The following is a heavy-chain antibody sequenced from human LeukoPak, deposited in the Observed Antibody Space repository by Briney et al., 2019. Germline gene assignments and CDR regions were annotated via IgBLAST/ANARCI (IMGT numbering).Heavy chain of an antibody. V-gene: IGHV3-30*03. Sequence: GGSLRLSCAASGFTFSSYGMHWVRQAPGKGLEWVAVISYDGSNKYYADPVKGRFTISRDNSKNTLYLQMNSLRAEDTAVYYCSGSSWYRGDYWGQGTLVTVSS. J-gene: IGHJ4*02. CDR1: GFTFSSYG. CDR2: ISYDGSNK. CDR3: SGSSWYRGDY. D-gene: IGHD6-13*01.